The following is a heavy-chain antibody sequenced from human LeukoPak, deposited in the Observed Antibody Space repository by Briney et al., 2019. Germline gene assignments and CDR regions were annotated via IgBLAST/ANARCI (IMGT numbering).Heavy chain of an antibody. CDR2: INAGNGNT. J-gene: IGHJ4*02. CDR3: ASDAVAGIAAAGMLDY. V-gene: IGHV1-3*01. Sequence: GASVKVSCKASGYTFTSYAMHWVRQAPGQRLEWMGWINAGNGNTKYSQKFQGRVTITRDTSASTAYMELSSLRSEDTAVYYCASDAVAGIAAAGMLDYWGQETLVTVSS. CDR1: GYTFTSYA. D-gene: IGHD6-13*01.